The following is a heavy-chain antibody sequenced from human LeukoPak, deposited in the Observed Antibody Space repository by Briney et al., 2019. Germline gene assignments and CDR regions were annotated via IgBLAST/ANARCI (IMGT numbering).Heavy chain of an antibody. V-gene: IGHV1-18*01. CDR3: ARDEARYSSGYYPNWFDP. D-gene: IGHD3-22*01. CDR1: GYTFTSYG. Sequence: ASVKVSCKASGYTFTSYGISWVRQAPGQGLEWMGWISGYNGYTHYAHNLQGRVTMTTDTSTSTAYMELRSLRSDDTAVYYCARDEARYSSGYYPNWFDPWGQGTLVAVSS. J-gene: IGHJ5*02. CDR2: ISGYNGYT.